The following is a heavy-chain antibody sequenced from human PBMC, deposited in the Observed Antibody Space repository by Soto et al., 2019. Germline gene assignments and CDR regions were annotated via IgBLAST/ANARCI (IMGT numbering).Heavy chain of an antibody. D-gene: IGHD2-15*01. CDR2: IIPIFGTA. CDR1: GGTFSSYA. Sequence: VQLVQSGAEVKKPGSSVKVSCKASGGTFSSYAISWVRQAPGQGLEWMGGIIPIFGTANYAQKFQGRVTITADESTSTAYMELSSLRSEDTAVYYCARDGYCSGGSCFYFDYWGQGTLVTVSS. V-gene: IGHV1-69*01. J-gene: IGHJ4*02. CDR3: ARDGYCSGGSCFYFDY.